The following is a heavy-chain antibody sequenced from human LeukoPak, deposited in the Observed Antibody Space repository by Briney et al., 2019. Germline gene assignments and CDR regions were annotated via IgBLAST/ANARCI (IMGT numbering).Heavy chain of an antibody. J-gene: IGHJ4*02. Sequence: ASVKVSCKVSGYTLTELSMHWVRQAPGKGLEWMGGFDPEGGETIYAQKFQGRVTMTEDTSIDTAYMELSSLRSEDTAVYYCATGSGSYYPSAYWGQGTLVTVSS. CDR2: FDPEGGET. D-gene: IGHD1-26*01. CDR1: GYTLTELS. CDR3: ATGSGSYYPSAY. V-gene: IGHV1-24*01.